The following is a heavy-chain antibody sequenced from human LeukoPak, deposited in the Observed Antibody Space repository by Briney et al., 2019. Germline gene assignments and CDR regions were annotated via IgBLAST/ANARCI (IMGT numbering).Heavy chain of an antibody. CDR1: GGSISSYY. Sequence: PSETLSLTCTVSGGSISSYYWSWIRQPPGKGLEWIGYIYYSGSTNYNPSLKSRVTISVDTSKNQFSLKLSSVTAADTAVYYCARHEGGYTWYLGPWGRGTLVTVRS. D-gene: IGHD5-12*01. V-gene: IGHV4-59*08. CDR2: IYYSGST. J-gene: IGHJ2*01. CDR3: ARHEGGYTWYLGP.